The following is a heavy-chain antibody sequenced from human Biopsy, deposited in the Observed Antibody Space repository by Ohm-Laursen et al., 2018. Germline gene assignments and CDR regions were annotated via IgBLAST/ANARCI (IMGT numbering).Heavy chain of an antibody. Sequence: SLRLSCAASGFTFSSYGMSWVRQAPGKGLEWVSVLSGSGGTTYYADSVKGRFTISRDNSKNTLYLQMNSLTAEDTAVYYCAKAFHGSSFLYDYWGQGTLVTVSS. V-gene: IGHV3-23*01. J-gene: IGHJ4*02. D-gene: IGHD2-15*01. CDR3: AKAFHGSSFLYDY. CDR1: GFTFSSYG. CDR2: LSGSGGTT.